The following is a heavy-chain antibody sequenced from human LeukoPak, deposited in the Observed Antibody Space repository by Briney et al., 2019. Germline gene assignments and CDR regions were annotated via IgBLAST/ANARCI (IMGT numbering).Heavy chain of an antibody. D-gene: IGHD3-3*01. CDR3: ESAPRYYDFWSGYYGLPEYYYYYYMDV. J-gene: IGHJ6*03. V-gene: IGHV1-2*02. Sequence: ASVSVSCKASGYSFTAYYMQWVRQARGQGREWMGWINPNRGGTNYAQKFQGGVTITRDTSITTVYMEMRRLGSGDTGLYYCESAPRYYDFWSGYYGLPEYYYYYYMDVWGKGTTVTVSS. CDR1: GYSFTAYY. CDR2: INPNRGGT.